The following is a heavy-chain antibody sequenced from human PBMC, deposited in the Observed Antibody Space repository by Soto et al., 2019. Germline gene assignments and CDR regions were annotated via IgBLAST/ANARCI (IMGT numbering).Heavy chain of an antibody. Sequence: QITLKESGPTLVKPTQTLTLTCTFSGFSLSTSGVGVGWIRQPPGKALEWLALIYWDDDKRYSPSLKRRLTITKDTSKNQVVLTITNMNPVDTATYYCAHRSGDRESYWGQGTLVTVSS. CDR1: GFSLSTSGVG. J-gene: IGHJ4*02. V-gene: IGHV2-5*02. D-gene: IGHD7-27*01. CDR2: IYWDDDK. CDR3: AHRSGDRESY.